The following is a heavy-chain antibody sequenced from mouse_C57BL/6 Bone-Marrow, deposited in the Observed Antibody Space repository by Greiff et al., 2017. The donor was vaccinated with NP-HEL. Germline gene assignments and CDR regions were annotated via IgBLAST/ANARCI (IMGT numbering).Heavy chain of an antibody. CDR1: GYTFTSYG. D-gene: IGHD1-1*01. Sequence: QVQLQQSGAELARPGASVKLSCKASGYTFTSYGISWVKQRTGQGLEWIGEIYPRSGNTYYNEKFKSKATVTVDKPSSTAYMQLSSLTYEDSAVYYCAMTTVVATRAMDYWGQGTSVTVSS. CDR2: IYPRSGNT. CDR3: AMTTVVATRAMDY. J-gene: IGHJ4*01. V-gene: IGHV1-81*01.